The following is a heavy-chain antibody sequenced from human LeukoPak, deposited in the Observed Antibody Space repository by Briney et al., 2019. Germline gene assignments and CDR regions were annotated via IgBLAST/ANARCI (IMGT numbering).Heavy chain of an antibody. J-gene: IGHJ4*02. CDR1: GFTFSSCA. Sequence: AGGSLRLSCAASGFTFSSCAMSWVRQAPGKGLEWVSGISDGGGTTNYAAAVKGRFTISKDKAKTTLFLQMSSLRAEDTAVYYCAKSYGDYLGYFDSWGQGTLVSVSS. D-gene: IGHD4-17*01. V-gene: IGHV3-23*01. CDR3: AKSYGDYLGYFDS. CDR2: ISDGGGTT.